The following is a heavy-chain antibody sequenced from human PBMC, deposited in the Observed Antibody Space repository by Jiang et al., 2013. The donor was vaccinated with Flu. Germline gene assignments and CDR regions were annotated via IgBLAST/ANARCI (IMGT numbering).Heavy chain of an antibody. V-gene: IGHV4-39*01. J-gene: IGHJ4*02. CDR3: ARLFPVVPAAPY. CDR2: IYYSGST. D-gene: IGHD2-2*01. Sequence: GGSISSSSYYWGWIRQPPGKGLEWIGSIYYSGSTYYNPSLKSRVTISVDTSKNQFSLKLSSVTAADTAVYYCARLFPVVPAAPYWGQGTLVTVSS. CDR1: GGSISSSSYY.